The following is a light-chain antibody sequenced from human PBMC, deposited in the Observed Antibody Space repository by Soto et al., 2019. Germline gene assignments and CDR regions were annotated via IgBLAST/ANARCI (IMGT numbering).Light chain of an antibody. J-gene: IGKJ4*01. Sequence: DIQMTQSPSTLSASVGDRVTITCRASQSVTSRLAWYQQKPGKAPKLLIYGASNLESGVPSRFSGSGSGTEFTLTISSLQTDDFATYDCQQYNSYSLTFGGGTTVEIK. CDR2: GAS. CDR1: QSVTSR. CDR3: QQYNSYSLT. V-gene: IGKV1-5*01.